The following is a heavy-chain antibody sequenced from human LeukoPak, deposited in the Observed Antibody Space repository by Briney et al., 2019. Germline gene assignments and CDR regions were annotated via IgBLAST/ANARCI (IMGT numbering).Heavy chain of an antibody. V-gene: IGHV3-20*01. D-gene: IGHD5-12*01. Sequence: GESLRLSCAASGFTFDDYAMRWVRHAPGKGLEWVAGIKWDGQTIGYADSVKGRFLISRDNDNTSLYQQMNSLRVEDMALYQCERGGDSGRGHNWLGPWGQGTLVTVSS. CDR2: IKWDGQTI. CDR1: GFTFDDYA. J-gene: IGHJ5*02. CDR3: ERGGDSGRGHNWLGP.